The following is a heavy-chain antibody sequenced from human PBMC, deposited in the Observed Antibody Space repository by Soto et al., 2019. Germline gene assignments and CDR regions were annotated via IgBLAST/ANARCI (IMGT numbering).Heavy chain of an antibody. CDR1: GGSFSGYY. D-gene: IGHD3-9*01. Sequence: PSETLSLICAVYGGSFSGYYWSWIRQPPGKGLEWIGEINHSGSTNYNPSLKSRVTISVDTSKNQFSLKLSSVTAADTAVYYCARGPLLLRYFDWLLCPAAFDIWGQGTMVTVSS. CDR3: ARGPLLLRYFDWLLCPAAFDI. V-gene: IGHV4-34*01. CDR2: INHSGST. J-gene: IGHJ3*02.